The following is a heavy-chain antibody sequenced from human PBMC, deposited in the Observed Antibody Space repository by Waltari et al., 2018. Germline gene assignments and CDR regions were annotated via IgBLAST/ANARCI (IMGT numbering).Heavy chain of an antibody. D-gene: IGHD1-26*01. CDR2: ISSSSTI. V-gene: IGHV3-48*01. Sequence: EVQLVESGGGLVQPGGSLRLSCAASGFTFSSYSMNWVRQAPGKGLEWVSYISSSSTIYYADSVKGRFTISRDNAKNSLYLQMNSLRAEDTAVYYCATVAEGGSSHDAFDIWGQGTMVTVSS. J-gene: IGHJ3*02. CDR3: ATVAEGGSSHDAFDI. CDR1: GFTFSSYS.